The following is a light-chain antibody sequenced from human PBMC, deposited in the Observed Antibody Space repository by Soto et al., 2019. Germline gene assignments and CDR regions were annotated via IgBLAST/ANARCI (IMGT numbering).Light chain of an antibody. CDR3: QQYGSSPGT. Sequence: EIVLTQSPGTLSLSPGEIATLSCRASQSVSSSYLAWYQQKPGQAPRLLIYGASSRATGIPDRFSGSGSRTDFTLTISRLEPEDFAVYYCQQYGSSPGTFGQGTKVAIK. V-gene: IGKV3-20*01. CDR2: GAS. J-gene: IGKJ1*01. CDR1: QSVSSSY.